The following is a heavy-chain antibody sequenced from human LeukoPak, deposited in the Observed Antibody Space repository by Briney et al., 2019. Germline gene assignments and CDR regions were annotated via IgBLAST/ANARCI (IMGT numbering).Heavy chain of an antibody. V-gene: IGHV1-69*05. Sequence: SVKVSXKASGGTFRSYAISWVRQAPGQGLEWIGRIIPIFGTANYAQKFQGRVTITTDESTSTAYMELSSLRSEDTALYYCASDYDSSGYYYPKFDYWGQGTPVTVSS. CDR1: GGTFRSYA. D-gene: IGHD3-22*01. CDR2: IIPIFGTA. J-gene: IGHJ4*02. CDR3: ASDYDSSGYYYPKFDY.